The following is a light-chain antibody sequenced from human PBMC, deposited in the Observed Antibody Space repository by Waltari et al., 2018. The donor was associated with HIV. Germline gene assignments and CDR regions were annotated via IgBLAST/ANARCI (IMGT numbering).Light chain of an antibody. CDR2: RNN. CDR3: AAWDDSLRGAYV. Sequence: QSVLPQPPSASGTPGQTVTISCSGSMSDIVSNYVYWYQQLPGTAPILLFYRNNQRPSGVPHRFSAAKSSTSASRAISGLRSEDEADYYCAAWDDSLRGAYVFGTGTKVAVL. J-gene: IGLJ1*01. CDR1: MSDIVSNY. V-gene: IGLV1-47*01.